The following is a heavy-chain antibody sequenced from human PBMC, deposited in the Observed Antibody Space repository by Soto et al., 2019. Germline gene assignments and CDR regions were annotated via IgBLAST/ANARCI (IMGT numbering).Heavy chain of an antibody. V-gene: IGHV5-51*01. CDR3: ARKDKSGYFNWFDP. J-gene: IGHJ5*02. D-gene: IGHD3-22*01. Sequence: VSMKISCRTSEYGFTSYWIAWVRKIPGKGLEWMGIIFPSDSDTRYSPSFQGQVTISADRSTSTVFLQWASLKASDTAVYFCARKDKSGYFNWFDPSGQGTLVTVSS. CDR2: IFPSDSDT. CDR1: EYGFTSYW.